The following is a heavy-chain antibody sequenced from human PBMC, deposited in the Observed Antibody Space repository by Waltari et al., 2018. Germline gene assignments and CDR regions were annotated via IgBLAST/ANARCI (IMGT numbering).Heavy chain of an antibody. CDR1: GYTLPELS. CDR3: AATPNYYGSGSYYWYFDL. CDR2: FDPEDGET. D-gene: IGHD3-10*01. Sequence: QVQLVQSGAEVKKPGASVKVSCKVSGYTLPELSMPWVRQAPGKGLEWMGGFDPEDGETIYAQKFQGRVTMTEDTSTDTAYMELSSLRSEDTAVYYCAATPNYYGSGSYYWYFDLWGRGTLVTVSS. V-gene: IGHV1-24*01. J-gene: IGHJ2*01.